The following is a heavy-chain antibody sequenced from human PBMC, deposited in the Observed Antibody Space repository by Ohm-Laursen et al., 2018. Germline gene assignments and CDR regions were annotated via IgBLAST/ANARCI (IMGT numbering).Heavy chain of an antibody. J-gene: IGHJ6*02. Sequence: GTLSLTCPVSGGSISSSSYYWDWIRQPPGKGLEWIGSIYYSGSTYYNASLKSRVTISVDTSKNQFSLKLSSVTAADTAVYYCATDKNKAQWVYGMDVWGQGTTVTVSS. CDR1: GGSISSSSYY. V-gene: IGHV4-39*01. CDR3: ATDKNKAQWVYGMDV. CDR2: IYYSGST. D-gene: IGHD2-8*01.